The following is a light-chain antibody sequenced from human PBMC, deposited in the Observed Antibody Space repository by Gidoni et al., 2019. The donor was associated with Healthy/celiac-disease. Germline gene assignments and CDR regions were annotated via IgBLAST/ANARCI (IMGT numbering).Light chain of an antibody. CDR1: QRVSSY. V-gene: IGKV3-11*01. Sequence: EIVLTQSPATLSLSPGERATLSCRASQRVSSYLAWYQQKPGQAPRLLIYDASNRATGIPARFSGSGSWTDFTLTISSLEPEDFAVYYWQQRSNWPLTFGGGTKVEIK. CDR3: QQRSNWPLT. J-gene: IGKJ4*01. CDR2: DAS.